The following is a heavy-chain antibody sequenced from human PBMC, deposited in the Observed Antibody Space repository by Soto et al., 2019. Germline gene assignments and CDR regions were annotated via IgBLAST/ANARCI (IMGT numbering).Heavy chain of an antibody. Sequence: QVQLVQSGAEVKKPGSSVKVSCKASGGTFSSYTISWVRQAPGQGLEWMGRIIPILGIANYAQKFQGRVTITADQSTRTAYIELSSLRSEYTAVYYCAIPNHPLSSGFLFDYCCQGTLVTVSS. J-gene: IGHJ4*02. CDR1: GGTFSSYT. D-gene: IGHD1-26*01. CDR3: AIPNHPLSSGFLFDY. V-gene: IGHV1-69*02. CDR2: IIPILGIA.